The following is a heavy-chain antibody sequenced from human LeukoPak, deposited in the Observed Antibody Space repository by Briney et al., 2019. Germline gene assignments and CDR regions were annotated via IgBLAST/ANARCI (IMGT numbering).Heavy chain of an antibody. D-gene: IGHD3-16*01. J-gene: IGHJ6*02. Sequence: VGSLRLSCAASGFTFSSYWMNWARQAPGKGLEWWASINHNGNVNYYVESVKCRVDISRDNAKNSLYLQMSNLRAEDTAVYFCARGGGLDVWGQGATVTVSS. CDR3: ARGGGLDV. CDR1: GFTFSSYW. V-gene: IGHV3-7*03. CDR2: INHNGNVN.